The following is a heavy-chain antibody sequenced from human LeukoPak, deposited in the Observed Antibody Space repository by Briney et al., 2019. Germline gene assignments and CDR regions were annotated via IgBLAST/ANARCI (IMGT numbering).Heavy chain of an antibody. Sequence: PSQTLSLTCAVSGGSISSGGYSWSWIRQPPGKGLEWIGYIYHSGSTNYNPSLKSRVTISVDTSKNQFSLKLSSVTAADTAVYYCARVPRYSSSGLDYWGQGTLVTVSS. V-gene: IGHV4-30-2*01. J-gene: IGHJ4*02. CDR2: IYHSGST. D-gene: IGHD6-6*01. CDR3: ARVPRYSSSGLDY. CDR1: GGSISSGGYS.